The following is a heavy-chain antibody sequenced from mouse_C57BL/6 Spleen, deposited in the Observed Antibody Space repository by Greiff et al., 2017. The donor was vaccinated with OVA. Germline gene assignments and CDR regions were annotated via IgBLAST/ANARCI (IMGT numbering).Heavy chain of an antibody. CDR1: GYTFTSYW. J-gene: IGHJ4*01. Sequence: QVQLQQPGAELVKPGASVKMSCKASGYTFTSYWITWVKQRPGQGLEWIGDIYPGSGSTNYNEKFKSKATLTVNTSSSTAYMQLSSLTSEDSAVYYCARHSSGFAMDYWGQGTSVTVSS. D-gene: IGHD3-2*02. V-gene: IGHV1-55*01. CDR3: ARHSSGFAMDY. CDR2: IYPGSGST.